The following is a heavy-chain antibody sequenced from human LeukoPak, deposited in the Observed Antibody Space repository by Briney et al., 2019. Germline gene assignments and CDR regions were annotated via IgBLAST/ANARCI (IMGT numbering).Heavy chain of an antibody. Sequence: ASVKVSCKASGYTFSSHHMHWVRQAPGQGLEWMGKITPSSGDTTYAQKFQDRVTTTRDTSTSTVYMELSSLRSEDTAVYYCARDTYGSDYWGQGTPVTVSA. J-gene: IGHJ4*02. CDR3: ARDTYGSDY. CDR1: GYTFSSHH. V-gene: IGHV1-46*01. D-gene: IGHD3-10*01. CDR2: ITPSSGDT.